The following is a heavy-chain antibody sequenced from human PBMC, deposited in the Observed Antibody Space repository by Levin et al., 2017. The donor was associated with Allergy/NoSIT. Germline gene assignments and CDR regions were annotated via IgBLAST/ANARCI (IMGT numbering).Heavy chain of an antibody. Sequence: SQTLSLTCTVSGGSISSYYWSWIRQPPGKGLEWIGYIYYSGSTNYNPSLKSRVTISVDTSKNQFSLKLSSVTAADTAVYYCARERGGPGMDAFDIWGQGTMVTVSS. J-gene: IGHJ3*02. D-gene: IGHD2-15*01. V-gene: IGHV4-59*01. CDR3: ARERGGPGMDAFDI. CDR1: GGSISSYY. CDR2: IYYSGST.